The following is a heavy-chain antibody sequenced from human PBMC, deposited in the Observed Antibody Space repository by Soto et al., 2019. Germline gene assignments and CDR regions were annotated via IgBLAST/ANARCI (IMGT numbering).Heavy chain of an antibody. V-gene: IGHV3-7*01. CDR2: IKQDGSEK. J-gene: IGHJ6*02. D-gene: IGHD3-3*01. CDR1: GFTFSSYW. Sequence: TGGSLRLSCAASGFTFSSYWMSWVRQAPGKGLEWVANIKQDGSEKYYVDSVKGRFTISRDNAKNSLYLQMNSLRAEDTAVYYCASSRAVYYDFWSGYPGYGMDVWGQGTTVTVSS. CDR3: ASSRAVYYDFWSGYPGYGMDV.